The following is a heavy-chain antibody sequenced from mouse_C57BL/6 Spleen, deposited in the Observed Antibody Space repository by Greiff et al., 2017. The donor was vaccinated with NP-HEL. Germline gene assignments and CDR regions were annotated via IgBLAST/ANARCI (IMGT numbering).Heavy chain of an antibody. CDR2: ISSGSSTI. V-gene: IGHV5-17*01. Sequence: EVKLVESGGGLVKPGGSLKLSCAASGFTFSDYGMHWVRQAPEKGLEWVAYISSGSSTIYYADTVKGRFTISRDNAKNTLFLQMTRLRSEDTAMYYCARSYSKTYYARDYWGQGTSVTVSS. CDR1: GFTFSDYG. CDR3: ARSYSKTYYARDY. J-gene: IGHJ4*01. D-gene: IGHD2-5*01.